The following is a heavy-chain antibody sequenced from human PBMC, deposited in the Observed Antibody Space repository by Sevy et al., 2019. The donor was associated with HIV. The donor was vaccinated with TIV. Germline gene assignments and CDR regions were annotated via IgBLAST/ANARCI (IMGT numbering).Heavy chain of an antibody. CDR1: GYTLTEFS. V-gene: IGHV1-24*01. D-gene: IGHD3-22*01. Sequence: ASVKVSCKVSGYTLTEFSIYWVRQAPGKGLEWLVTFDPEDGKTIYAQNFQGRVTMIEDTSTDTTYMELSSLRSEDTAVYYCASTRDYYDSRGYYFDYWGQGTLVTVSS. J-gene: IGHJ4*02. CDR2: FDPEDGKT. CDR3: ASTRDYYDSRGYYFDY.